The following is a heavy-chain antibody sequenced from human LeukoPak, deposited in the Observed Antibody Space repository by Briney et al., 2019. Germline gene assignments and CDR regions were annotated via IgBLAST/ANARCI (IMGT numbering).Heavy chain of an antibody. Sequence: PSETLSLPCAVSGGSISSGGYSWSWIRQPPGKGLEWIGYIYHSGSTYYNPSLKSRVTISVDRSKNQFSLKLSSVTAADTAVYYCAREYPRVGWFDPWGQGTLVTVSS. J-gene: IGHJ5*02. CDR1: GGSISSGGYS. CDR2: IYHSGST. CDR3: AREYPRVGWFDP. D-gene: IGHD2-15*01. V-gene: IGHV4-30-2*01.